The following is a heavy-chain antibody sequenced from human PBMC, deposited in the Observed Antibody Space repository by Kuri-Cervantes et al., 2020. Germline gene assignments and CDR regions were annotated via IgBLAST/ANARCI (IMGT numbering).Heavy chain of an antibody. CDR3: ATYNSGWHNFDD. CDR1: GFTFSTYG. Sequence: GESLKISCAASGFTFSTYGMHWVRQAPGKGLEWVAVIWYDGSNKYYADSVKGRFTISRDNAKNSLYLQMNSLRAEDTAVYYCATYNSGWHNFDDWGQGTLVTVSS. J-gene: IGHJ4*02. CDR2: IWYDGSNK. D-gene: IGHD6-19*01. V-gene: IGHV3-33*03.